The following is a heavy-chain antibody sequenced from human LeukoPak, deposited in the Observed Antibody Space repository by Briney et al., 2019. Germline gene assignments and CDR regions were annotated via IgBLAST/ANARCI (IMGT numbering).Heavy chain of an antibody. D-gene: IGHD3-3*01. CDR3: ARGVRIFGVVSGWRYYYGMDV. V-gene: IGHV4-39*07. CDR2: INHSGST. J-gene: IGHJ6*02. CDR1: GGSIRSSYYY. Sequence: SETLSLTCTVSGGSIRSSYYYWGWIRQPPGKGLEWIGEINHSGSTNYNPSLKSRVTISVDTSKNQFSLKLSSVTAADTAVYYCARGVRIFGVVSGWRYYYGMDVWGQGTTVTVSS.